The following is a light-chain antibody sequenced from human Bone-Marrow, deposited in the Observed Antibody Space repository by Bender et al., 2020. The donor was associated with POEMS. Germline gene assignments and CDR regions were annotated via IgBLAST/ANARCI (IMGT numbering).Light chain of an antibody. CDR2: QDN. Sequence: SYDLTQPPSVSVSPGQTASITCSGDKLGHKYASWYQQKPGQSPVMVIYQDNKRPSGIPERFSGSNSGNTATLTISETQAMDEADYYCQAWDSSTGVFGTGTKVTVL. V-gene: IGLV3-1*01. J-gene: IGLJ1*01. CDR3: QAWDSSTGV. CDR1: KLGHKY.